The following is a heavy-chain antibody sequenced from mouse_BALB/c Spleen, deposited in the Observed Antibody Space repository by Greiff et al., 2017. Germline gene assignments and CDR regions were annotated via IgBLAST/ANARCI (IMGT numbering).Heavy chain of an antibody. V-gene: IGHV2-9*02. D-gene: IGHD1-1*01. J-gene: IGHJ4*01. CDR2: IWAGGST. Sequence: QVQLKESGPGLVAPSQSLSITCTVSGFSLTSYGVHWVRQPPGKGLEWLGVIWAGGSTNYNSALMSRLSISKDNSKSQVFLKMNSLQTDDTAMYYCARDQEYYYGSRENAMDYWGQGTSVTVSS. CDR3: ARDQEYYYGSRENAMDY. CDR1: GFSLTSYG.